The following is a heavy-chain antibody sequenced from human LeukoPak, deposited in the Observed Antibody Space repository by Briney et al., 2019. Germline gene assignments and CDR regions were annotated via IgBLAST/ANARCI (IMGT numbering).Heavy chain of an antibody. Sequence: SETLSLTRTVSGGSINSYYWSWIRQPPGKGLEWIGYINDSGSTNYNPSLKCRVTISVDTSKNQFSLKLSSVTAADTAVYFCARDTYGSGLFDYWGQGTLVTVSS. V-gene: IGHV4-59*01. J-gene: IGHJ4*02. CDR3: ARDTYGSGLFDY. D-gene: IGHD3-10*01. CDR2: INDSGST. CDR1: GGSINSYY.